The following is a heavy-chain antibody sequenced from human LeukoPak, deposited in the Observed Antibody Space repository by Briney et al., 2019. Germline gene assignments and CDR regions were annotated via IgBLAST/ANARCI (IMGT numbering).Heavy chain of an antibody. V-gene: IGHV4-59*01. CDR1: GDSISRSY. D-gene: IGHD2-2*01. CDR3: ARGRGSNYALYYFDY. CDR2: IYNSGNT. J-gene: IGHJ4*02. Sequence: PSETLSLTCTVSGDSISRSYWAWIRQPPGKGLEWIGFIYNSGNTYYNPSLKSRVSISVDTSKNLFSLKLPSVTTADTAVYHCARGRGSNYALYYFDYWGQGTLVTVSS.